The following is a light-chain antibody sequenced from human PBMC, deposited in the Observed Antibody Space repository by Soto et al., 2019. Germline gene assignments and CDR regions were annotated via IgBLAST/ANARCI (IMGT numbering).Light chain of an antibody. J-gene: IGKJ4*01. Sequence: EIVMTQSPATLSVSPGERATLSCRASQSVSSNLAWYQQKPGQAPRLLIYGASTRATGIPARFSGSGSGTEFTLTISSLQSADLAVYYCQQYNNWPPLTFGGGPKVDIK. CDR2: GAS. CDR3: QQYNNWPPLT. V-gene: IGKV3D-15*01. CDR1: QSVSSN.